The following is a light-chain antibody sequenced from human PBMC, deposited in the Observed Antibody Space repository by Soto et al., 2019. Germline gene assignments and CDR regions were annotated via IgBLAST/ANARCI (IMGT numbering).Light chain of an antibody. CDR3: GSYTGSIYV. CDR1: SSDVGGYKF. J-gene: IGLJ1*01. V-gene: IGLV2-14*01. Sequence: QSALTQPASVSGSPGQSITISCTGTSSDVGGYKFVSWYQQHPGTAPKLMIYEVSNRPSGVSSRFSCSKSGNTASLTISGLQAEDEADYFCGSYTGSIYVFGNGTKVTVL. CDR2: EVS.